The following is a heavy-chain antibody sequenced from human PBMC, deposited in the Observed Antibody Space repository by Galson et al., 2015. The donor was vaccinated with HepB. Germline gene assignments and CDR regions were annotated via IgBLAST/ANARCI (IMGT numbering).Heavy chain of an antibody. V-gene: IGHV1-69*13. J-gene: IGHJ5*02. CDR3: ARESSGYDYRWFDP. CDR1: GGTFSSYA. D-gene: IGHD5-12*01. Sequence: SVKVSCKASGGTFSSYAISWVRQAPGQGLEWMGGIIPIFGTANYAQKFQGRVTITADESTSTAYMELSSLRSEGTAVYYCARESSGYDYRWFDPWGQGTLVTVSS. CDR2: IIPIFGTA.